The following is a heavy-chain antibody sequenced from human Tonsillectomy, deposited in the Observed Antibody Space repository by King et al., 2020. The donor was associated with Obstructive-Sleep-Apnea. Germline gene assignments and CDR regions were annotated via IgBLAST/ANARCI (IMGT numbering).Heavy chain of an antibody. J-gene: IGHJ4*02. CDR2: ISGSVGTT. D-gene: IGHD3-3*01. CDR1: GFTFSSYA. Sequence: VQLVESGGGLVQPGGSLRLSCAASGFTFSSYAMAWVRQAPGKGLEWGSAISGSVGTTFYADSVKGHFTISRDNSQNTLYLQMNSLSADDTAVYYCAKCIDSWSGLGTDYWGQGALVTVSS. V-gene: IGHV3-23*04. CDR3: AKCIDSWSGLGTDY.